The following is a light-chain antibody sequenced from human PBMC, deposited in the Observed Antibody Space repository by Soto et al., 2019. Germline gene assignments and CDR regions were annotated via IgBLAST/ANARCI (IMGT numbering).Light chain of an antibody. CDR3: QEYGSAPPWM. CDR2: DTS. J-gene: IGKJ1*01. CDR1: QSFSTRY. V-gene: IGKV3-20*01. Sequence: DIVLTQSPGTLSLSPGERATLSCRASQSFSTRYLAWYQQKPGQAPRLLIYDTSTRATGIPERFSGSGSGTDFTLTISGLEPEDSAVYYCQEYGSAPPWMFGQGTKVEIK.